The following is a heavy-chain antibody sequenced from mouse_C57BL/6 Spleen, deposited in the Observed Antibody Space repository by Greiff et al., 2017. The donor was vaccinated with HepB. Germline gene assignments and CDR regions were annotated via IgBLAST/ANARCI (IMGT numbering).Heavy chain of an antibody. CDR1: GFSFTSYG. D-gene: IGHD3-1*01. V-gene: IGHV2-5*01. Sequence: QVQLQQSGPGLVQPSQSLSITCTVSGFSFTSYGVHWVRQSPGKGLEWLGVIWRGGSTDYNAAFMSRLSITKDNSKSQVFFKMNSLQADDTAIYYCAKNWATGYAMDYWGQGTSVTVSS. CDR2: IWRGGST. CDR3: AKNWATGYAMDY. J-gene: IGHJ4*01.